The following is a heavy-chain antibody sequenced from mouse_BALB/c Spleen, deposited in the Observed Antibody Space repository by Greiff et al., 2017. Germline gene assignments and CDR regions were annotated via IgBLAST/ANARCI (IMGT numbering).Heavy chain of an antibody. J-gene: IGHJ3*01. CDR2: IDPSDSET. V-gene: IGHV1S126*01. Sequence: VQLQESRPQLVRPGASVTISCKASGYSFTSYWMHWVKQRPGQGLEWIGMIDPSDSETRLNQKFKDKATLTVDKSSSKAYMQLSSPTSEDSAVYYCASDCGSSYEAGFAYWGQGTLVTVAA. D-gene: IGHD1-1*01. CDR3: ASDCGSSYEAGFAY. CDR1: GYSFTSYW.